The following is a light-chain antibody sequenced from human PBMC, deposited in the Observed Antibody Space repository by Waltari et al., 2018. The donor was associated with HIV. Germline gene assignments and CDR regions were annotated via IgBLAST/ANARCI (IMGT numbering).Light chain of an antibody. J-gene: IGLJ2*01. CDR2: QES. CDR1: KLGDKY. CDR3: QAWDSSTALVV. Sequence: SYELTQPPSVSVSPGQTASITCSGDKLGDKYACWYQQKPGQSPVLVIYQESKRPSGIPERFSGSNSGNTATLTISGTQAMDEADYYCQAWDSSTALVVFGGGTKLTVL. V-gene: IGLV3-1*01.